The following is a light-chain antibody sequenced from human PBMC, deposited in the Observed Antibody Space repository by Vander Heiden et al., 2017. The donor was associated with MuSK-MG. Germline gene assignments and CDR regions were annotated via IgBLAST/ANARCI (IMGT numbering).Light chain of an antibody. CDR3: QQSYSTHS. CDR1: QSISSY. CDR2: AAS. Sequence: DIQMTQSPSSLSASVGDRVTITCRASQSISSYLNWYQQKPGKAPKLLIYAASRWQSGVPSRFSGSGYGTDFTLTSSRLQPEDFATYYWQQSYSTHSFGQGTKVEIK. J-gene: IGKJ2*01. V-gene: IGKV1-39*01.